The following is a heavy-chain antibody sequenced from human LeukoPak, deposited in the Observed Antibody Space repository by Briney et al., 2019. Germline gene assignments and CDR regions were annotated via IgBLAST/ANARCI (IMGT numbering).Heavy chain of an antibody. J-gene: IGHJ6*03. V-gene: IGHV4-59*12. CDR2: IYYSGST. CDR1: GGSISSYY. Sequence: PSETLSLTCTVSGGSISSYYWSWVRQPPGKGLEWIGYIYYSGSTNYNPSLKSRVTMSVDTSKNQFSLKLSSVTAADTAVYYCARGPYCSGGSCYPYYYYYYMDVWGKGTTVTISS. CDR3: ARGPYCSGGSCYPYYYYYYMDV. D-gene: IGHD2-15*01.